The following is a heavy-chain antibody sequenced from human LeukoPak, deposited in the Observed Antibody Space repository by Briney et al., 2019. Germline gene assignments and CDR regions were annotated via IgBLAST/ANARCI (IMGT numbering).Heavy chain of an antibody. D-gene: IGHD5-24*01. J-gene: IGHJ4*02. CDR1: GGSISSYY. CDR2: IYDSGST. Sequence: SETLSLTCTVSGGSISSYYWNWVRQPPGKGLEWVGYIYDSGSTTYNPSLKSRVSISVDTSKNRFSLKLNSVNAADTAVYYCARAGDGPSPLFASWGQGTLVTVSS. CDR3: ARAGDGPSPLFAS. V-gene: IGHV4-59*01.